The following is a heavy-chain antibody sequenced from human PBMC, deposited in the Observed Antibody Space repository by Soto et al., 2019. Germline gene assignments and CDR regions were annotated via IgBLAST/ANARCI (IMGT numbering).Heavy chain of an antibody. J-gene: IGHJ4*02. CDR3: ATYFFGSRRPIDY. V-gene: IGHV4-4*02. CDR2: IYYGGRT. CDR1: GEAVTSSNW. D-gene: IGHD3-10*01. Sequence: QVHLQESGPGLVKPSGTLSLTCAVSGEAVTSSNWWTWVRQSPKRGLEWIGEIYYGGRTHYNPSLKSRVTLSVDKSKNQFSLNLSSATAADTAVYYCATYFFGSRRPIDYWGQGILVTVAS.